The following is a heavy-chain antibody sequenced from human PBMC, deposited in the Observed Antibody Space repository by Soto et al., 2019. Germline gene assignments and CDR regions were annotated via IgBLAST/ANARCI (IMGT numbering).Heavy chain of an antibody. V-gene: IGHV3-33*01. CDR2: IWYDGSNK. CDR1: GFTFSSYG. CDR3: ARERYYGSGTGFDY. Sequence: QVQLVESGGGVVQPGRSLRLSCAASGFTFSSYGMHWVRQAPGKGLEWVAVIWYDGSNKYYADSVKGRFTISRDNSKNTLDLQMNSLRAEDTAVYYCARERYYGSGTGFDYWGQGTLVTVSS. D-gene: IGHD3-10*01. J-gene: IGHJ4*02.